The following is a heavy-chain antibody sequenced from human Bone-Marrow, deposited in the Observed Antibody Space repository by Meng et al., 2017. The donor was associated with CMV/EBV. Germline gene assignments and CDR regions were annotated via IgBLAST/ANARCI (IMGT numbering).Heavy chain of an antibody. Sequence: ASVKVSCKASGYTFTSYYMHWVRQAPGQGLEWMGIINPSGGSTSYAQKFQGRVTMTRDTSTSTAYMELSSLRSEDTAVYYCARDCSSTTIANYYYYGMDVWGQGTMVTGSS. D-gene: IGHD2-2*01. V-gene: IGHV1-46*01. J-gene: IGHJ6*02. CDR1: GYTFTSYY. CDR2: INPSGGST. CDR3: ARDCSSTTIANYYYYGMDV.